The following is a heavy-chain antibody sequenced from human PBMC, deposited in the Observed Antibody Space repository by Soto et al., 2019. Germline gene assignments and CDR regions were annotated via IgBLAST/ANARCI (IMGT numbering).Heavy chain of an antibody. CDR2: ISWNSGSI. CDR3: AKGAHGDYEDYYYYYMDV. D-gene: IGHD4-17*01. CDR1: GFTFDDYA. J-gene: IGHJ6*03. Sequence: GGSLRLSCAASGFTFDDYAMHWVRQAPGKGLEWVSGISWNSGSIGYADSVKGRFTISRDNAKNSLYLQMNSLRAEDTALYYCAKGAHGDYEDYYYYYMDVWGKGTTVTVSS. V-gene: IGHV3-9*01.